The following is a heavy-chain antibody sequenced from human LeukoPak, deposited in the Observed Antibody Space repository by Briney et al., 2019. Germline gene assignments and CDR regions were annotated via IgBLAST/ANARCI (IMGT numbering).Heavy chain of an antibody. J-gene: IGHJ5*02. V-gene: IGHV4-4*02. Sequence: ASGTLSLTCAVSGGSISSSNWWSWIRQPPGKGLEWIGEIYHSGSTNYNPSLKSRVTISVDTSKNQFSLKLSSVTAADTAVYYCARAIAVAGALFRNAHWFDPWGQGTLVTVSS. CDR1: GGSISSSNW. CDR2: IYHSGST. CDR3: ARAIAVAGALFRNAHWFDP. D-gene: IGHD6-19*01.